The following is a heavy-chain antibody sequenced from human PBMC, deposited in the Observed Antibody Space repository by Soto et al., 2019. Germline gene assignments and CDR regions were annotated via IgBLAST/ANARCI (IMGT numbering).Heavy chain of an antibody. Sequence: QVQLQESGPGLVKPSETLSLTCTVSGGSISSYYWSWIRQSPGKGLEWIGYIHFSGSTKSNPSLKRRVTISVDTSRNQVSLKLSSVTAADSAVYFCARARYHLLHPYYYGMDVWGQGTTVTVSS. V-gene: IGHV4-59*01. CDR1: GGSISSYY. J-gene: IGHJ6*02. CDR2: IHFSGST. D-gene: IGHD2-2*01. CDR3: ARARYHLLHPYYYGMDV.